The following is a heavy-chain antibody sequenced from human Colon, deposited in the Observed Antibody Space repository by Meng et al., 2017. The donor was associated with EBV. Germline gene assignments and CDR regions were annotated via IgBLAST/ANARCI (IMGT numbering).Heavy chain of an antibody. Sequence: QVPLVQSGAEVKKPGASGRVSCEASGYTFASYGISWLRQAPGQGLEWMGWFVNNVDTYSAQKFQGRVTMTTDTHTSTAFMELRSLRSDDTAVYYCARGTPGRSYSDYWGQGTLVTVSS. CDR2: FVNNVDT. D-gene: IGHD3-10*01. V-gene: IGHV1-18*01. CDR1: GYTFASYG. CDR3: ARGTPGRSYSDY. J-gene: IGHJ4*02.